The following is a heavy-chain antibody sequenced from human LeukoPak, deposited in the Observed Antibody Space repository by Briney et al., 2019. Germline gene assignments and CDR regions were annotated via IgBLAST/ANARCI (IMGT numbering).Heavy chain of an antibody. D-gene: IGHD6-19*01. CDR1: GGSISSNNW. CDR3: ASRNIAVSDYYARVVP. V-gene: IGHV4-4*02. Sequence: PSETLSLTCAVSGGSISSNNWWSGVRQPPGKGLEWIGEIYHSGSTNYNPSLKSRVTISLDKSKHQFSLKLSSVTAADTAVYYCASRNIAVSDYYARVVPWGHGTLVTVSS. CDR2: IYHSGST. J-gene: IGHJ5*02.